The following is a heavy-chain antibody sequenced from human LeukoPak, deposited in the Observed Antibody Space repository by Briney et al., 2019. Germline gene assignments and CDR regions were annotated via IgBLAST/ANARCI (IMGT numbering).Heavy chain of an antibody. CDR2: MNPNSGNT. V-gene: IGHV1-8*01. J-gene: IGHJ6*03. CDR1: GYTFTSYD. CDR3: ARPYGSGSYYYYYYMDV. D-gene: IGHD3-10*01. Sequence: GASVKVSCKASGYTFTSYDINWVRQATGQGLEWMGWMNPNSGNTGYAQKFQGRVTMTRNTSISTAYMELSSLRSEDTAVYYCARPYGSGSYYYYYYMDVWGKGTTVTISS.